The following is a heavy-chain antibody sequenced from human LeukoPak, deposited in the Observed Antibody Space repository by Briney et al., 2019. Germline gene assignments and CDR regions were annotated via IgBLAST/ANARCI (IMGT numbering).Heavy chain of an antibody. Sequence: SQTLSLTCAISGDSVSSNSAAWNWIRQSPSRGLEWLGRTYYRSKWYNDYAVSVESRITINPDTSKNQFSLQLNSVTPEDTAVYYCARGSSSKHYYYYGMDVWGQGTTVTVSS. J-gene: IGHJ6*02. D-gene: IGHD6-13*01. CDR3: ARGSSSKHYYYYGMDV. V-gene: IGHV6-1*01. CDR1: GDSVSSNSAA. CDR2: TYYRSKWYN.